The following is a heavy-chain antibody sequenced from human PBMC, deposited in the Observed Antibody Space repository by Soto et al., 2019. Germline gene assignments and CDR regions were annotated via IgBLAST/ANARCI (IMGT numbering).Heavy chain of an antibody. Sequence: QMQLVQSGPEVKKPGTSVKVSCKASGFTFTSSAVQWVRQARGQRLEWIGWIVVGSGNTNYAQKFQERVTITRDMSKSTAYIEPSSLRTEDTAVYLCAAASYYSRGLGAFDIWGQGTMVTVSS. V-gene: IGHV1-58*01. CDR1: GFTFTSSA. J-gene: IGHJ3*02. CDR2: IVVGSGNT. CDR3: AAASYYSRGLGAFDI. D-gene: IGHD6-19*01.